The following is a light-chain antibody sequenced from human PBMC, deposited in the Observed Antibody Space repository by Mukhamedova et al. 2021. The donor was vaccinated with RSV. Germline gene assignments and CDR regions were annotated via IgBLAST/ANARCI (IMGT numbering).Light chain of an antibody. CDR2: GAS. CDR1: QSITSSY. Sequence: ATLSCRASQSITSSYLAWYQQKPGQAPRLLIYGASNSATDIPDRFSGSGPGTDFPLTISRLEPEDLAVYYCQQYGSSPPLTFGG. J-gene: IGKJ4*01. V-gene: IGKV3-20*01. CDR3: QQYGSSPPLT.